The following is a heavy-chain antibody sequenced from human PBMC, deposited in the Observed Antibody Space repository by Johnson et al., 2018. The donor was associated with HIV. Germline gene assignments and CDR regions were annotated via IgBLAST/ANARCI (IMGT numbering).Heavy chain of an antibody. D-gene: IGHD7-27*01. CDR1: GFTFSSYG. CDR2: ISYDGSNK. V-gene: IGHV3-30*19. J-gene: IGHJ3*02. CDR3: WSWGRDAFDI. Sequence: HVQLVESGGGVVQPGGSLRLSCAASGFTFSSYGMHWVRQATGKGLEWMAFISYDGSNKYFTDSVRGRFTISRDNSKNTLFLQMNSLRAEDTAVYYCWSWGRDAFDIWGQGTMVTVSS.